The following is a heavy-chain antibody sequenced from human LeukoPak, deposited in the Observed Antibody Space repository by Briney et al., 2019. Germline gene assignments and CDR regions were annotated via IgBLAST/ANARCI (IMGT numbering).Heavy chain of an antibody. V-gene: IGHV4-61*02. CDR2: VYTSGST. CDR3: ARARSYYYDSSGYSPPYYYYYMDV. CDR1: GGSISSGSYY. D-gene: IGHD3-22*01. Sequence: SETLSLTCTVSGGSISSGSYYWSWIRQPAGKGLEWIGRVYTSGSTNYNPSLKSRVTISVDTSKNQFSLKLSSVTAADTAVYYCARARSYYYDSSGYSPPYYYYYMDVWGKGTTVTISS. J-gene: IGHJ6*03.